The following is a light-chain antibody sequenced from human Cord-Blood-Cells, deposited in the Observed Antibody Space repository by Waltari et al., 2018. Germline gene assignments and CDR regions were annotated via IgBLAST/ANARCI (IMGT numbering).Light chain of an antibody. J-gene: IGLJ3*02. CDR1: SSNIGSTT. V-gene: IGLV1-44*01. CDR2: SNN. CDR3: AAWDDSLNGPV. Sequence: SVLTHPPYASWTPVLGGTLSSSGSSSNIGSTTVTCYQQLPGTAPKHLIYSNNQRPSGVPDRFSGSKSGTSASLAISGLQSEDEADYYCAAWDDSLNGPVVGGGTKLTVL.